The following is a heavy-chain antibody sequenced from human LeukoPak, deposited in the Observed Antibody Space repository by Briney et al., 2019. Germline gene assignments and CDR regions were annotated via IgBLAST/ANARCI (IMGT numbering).Heavy chain of an antibody. J-gene: IGHJ3*02. Sequence: GGSLRLSCAASGFTFDDYAMHWVRQAPGKGLEWVSGISWNSGSIGYADSVKGRFTISRDNAKNSLYLQMNSLRAEDTALYYCAKDKKAVVVAATPAFDIWGQGTMVTVSS. CDR1: GFTFDDYA. CDR2: ISWNSGSI. V-gene: IGHV3-9*01. CDR3: AKDKKAVVVAATPAFDI. D-gene: IGHD2-15*01.